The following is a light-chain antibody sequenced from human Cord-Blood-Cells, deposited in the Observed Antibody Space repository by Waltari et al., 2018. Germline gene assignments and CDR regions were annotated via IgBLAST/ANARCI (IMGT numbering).Light chain of an antibody. V-gene: IGLV2-23*01. J-gene: IGLJ3*02. CDR3: CSYAGSWV. CDR1: SSDVGGYNL. Sequence: QSALTPPASVSGSPGQSITIPCTGTSSDVGGYNLVSWYQQHPGKAPKLMIYEGSKRPSGVSNRFSGSKSGNTASLTISGLQAEDEADYYCCSYAGSWVFGGGTKLTVL. CDR2: EGS.